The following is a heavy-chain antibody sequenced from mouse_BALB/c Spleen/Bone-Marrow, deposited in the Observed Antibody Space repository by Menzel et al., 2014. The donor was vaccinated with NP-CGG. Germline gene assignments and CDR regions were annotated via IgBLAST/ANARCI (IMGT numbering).Heavy chain of an antibody. J-gene: IGHJ3*01. V-gene: IGHV6-6*02. Sequence: EVQGVESGGGLVQPGGSMKLSCVASGFTFNNYWMNWVRQSPEEGLEWVAEIRLKSNNYATHYAESVKGRFTISRDDSKSSVYLQMNYLRAEDTGIYYCTTATPSWFAYWGQGTLVTVSA. CDR1: GFTFNNYW. D-gene: IGHD1-2*01. CDR3: TTATPSWFAY. CDR2: IRLKSNNYAT.